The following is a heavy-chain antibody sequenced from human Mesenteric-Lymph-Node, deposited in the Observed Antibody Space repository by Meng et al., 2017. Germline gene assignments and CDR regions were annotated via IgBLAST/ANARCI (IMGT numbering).Heavy chain of an antibody. CDR3: ARDSSGYYLRGFWDY. CDR1: GFTFSSYE. V-gene: IGHV3-48*03. CDR2: ISSSGSTI. D-gene: IGHD3-22*01. J-gene: IGHJ4*02. Sequence: GESLKISCAASGFTFSSYEMNWVRQAPGKGLEWVSYISSSGSTIYYADSVKGRFTISRENAKNSLYLQMNSLRAEDTAVYYCARDSSGYYLRGFWDYWGQGTLVTVSS.